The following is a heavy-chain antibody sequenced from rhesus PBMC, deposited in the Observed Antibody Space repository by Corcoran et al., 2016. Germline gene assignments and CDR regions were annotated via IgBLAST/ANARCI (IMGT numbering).Heavy chain of an antibody. D-gene: IGHD2-21*01. CDR3: ARDRYCTGSGCDNYFDS. CDR2: ISVRGKS. J-gene: IGHJ4*01. Sequence: QVQLQESGPGLVKPSETLSLTCAVSGYSISSGYYWGWIRQPPGQGLEWVGHISVRGKSYLNPSLTSRVTISTDTSKSQCSLNLNSVTAADTAVYYCARDRYCTGSGCDNYFDSWGQGVLVTVSS. V-gene: IGHV4-99*02. CDR1: GYSISSGYY.